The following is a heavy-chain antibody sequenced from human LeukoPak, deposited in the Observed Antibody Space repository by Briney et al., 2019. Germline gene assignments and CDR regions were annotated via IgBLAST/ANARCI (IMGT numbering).Heavy chain of an antibody. CDR2: IYYSGST. CDR3: ASLGDFWSGYLETYGMDV. V-gene: IGHV4-30-4*08. CDR1: GGSISSGGYN. Sequence: SETLSLTCTVSGGSISSGGYNWSWIRQHPGKGLECIGYIYYSGSTYYNPSLKSRVTISVDTSKNQFSLKLSSVTAADTAVYYCASLGDFWSGYLETYGMDVWGQGTTVTVSS. D-gene: IGHD3-3*01. J-gene: IGHJ6*02.